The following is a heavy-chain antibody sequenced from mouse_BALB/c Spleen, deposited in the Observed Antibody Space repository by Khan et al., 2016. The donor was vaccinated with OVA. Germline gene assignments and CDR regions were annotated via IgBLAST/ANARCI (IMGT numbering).Heavy chain of an antibody. V-gene: IGHV1S135*01. CDR1: GYSFTSYY. J-gene: IGHJ4*01. D-gene: IGHD3-1*01. CDR2: IDPFNGGT. CDR3: ARGGLGLRAYAMDY. Sequence: EVQLQQSGPELMKPGASVKISCKASGYSFTSYYIHWVKQSHGKSLEWIGYIDPFNGGTSYNQKFKGKATLTLDKSSSTAYLHLSSLTSEDSAVLLCARGGLGLRAYAMDYWGQGTSVTVSS.